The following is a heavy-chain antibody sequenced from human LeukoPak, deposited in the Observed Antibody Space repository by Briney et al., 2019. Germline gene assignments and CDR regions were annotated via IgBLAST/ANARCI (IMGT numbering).Heavy chain of an antibody. CDR1: GGSISSGGYS. CDR2: IYHSGST. CDR3: ARGKAPHYYYGMDV. Sequence: SQTLSLTCAVSGGSISSGGYSWSWLRQPPGKGLEWIGYIYHSGSTYYNPSLKSRVTISVDRSKNQFSLKLSSVTAADTAVYYCARGKAPHYYYGMDVWGQGTTVTVSS. J-gene: IGHJ6*02. V-gene: IGHV4-30-2*01.